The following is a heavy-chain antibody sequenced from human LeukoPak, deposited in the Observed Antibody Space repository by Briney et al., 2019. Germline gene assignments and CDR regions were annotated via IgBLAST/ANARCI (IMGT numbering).Heavy chain of an antibody. Sequence: SETLSLTCAVSGYSISSGYYWGWIRQPPGKGLEWIGSIYHSGSTYYNPSLKSRVTISVDTSKNQFSLKLSSVTAADTAVYYCARGFWSGYHRFDYWGQGTLVTVSS. CDR3: ARGFWSGYHRFDY. CDR1: GYSISSGYY. CDR2: IYHSGST. D-gene: IGHD3-3*01. J-gene: IGHJ4*02. V-gene: IGHV4-38-2*01.